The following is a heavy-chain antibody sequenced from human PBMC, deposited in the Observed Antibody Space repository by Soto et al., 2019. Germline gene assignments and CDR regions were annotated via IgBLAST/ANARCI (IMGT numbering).Heavy chain of an antibody. V-gene: IGHV4-4*02. J-gene: IGHJ4*01. CDR1: DGSRSSSNG. CDR3: VHNGGDPYYHDF. CDR2: IFYSGST. Sequence: ASETRSDTCGVADGSRSSSNGWSWIHHPPGKALEWLGEIFYSGSTKYNPSINSRVTISADQSKNHLSLRLSSVTAADTAVYYCVHNGGDPYYHDFWGQGLLVTVS. D-gene: IGHD4-17*01.